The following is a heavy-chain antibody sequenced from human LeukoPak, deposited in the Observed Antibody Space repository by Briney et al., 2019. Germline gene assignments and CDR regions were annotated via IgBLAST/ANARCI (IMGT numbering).Heavy chain of an antibody. CDR3: TMRGFDY. CDR1: GFTFSTYN. J-gene: IGHJ4*02. Sequence: PGGSLRLSCVASGFTFSTYNLNWIRQAPGKGLEWVSSISSSSSYIYYADSVKGRFTISRDNAKNSLYLQMNSLRAEDTAVYYCTMRGFDYWGQGTLVTVSS. CDR2: ISSSSSYI. V-gene: IGHV3-21*01.